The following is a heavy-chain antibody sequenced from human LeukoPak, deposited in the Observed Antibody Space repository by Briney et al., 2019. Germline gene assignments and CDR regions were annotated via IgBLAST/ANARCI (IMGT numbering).Heavy chain of an antibody. CDR1: GFTFSSYA. CDR2: ISYDGSNK. D-gene: IGHD6-13*01. Sequence: PGGSLRLSCAASGFTFSSYAMHWVRQAPGKGLEWVAVISYDGSNKYYADSVKGRFTISRDNSKNTLYLQMNSLRAEDTAVYYCAREGDSSSSDYWGQGTLVTVSS. V-gene: IGHV3-30-3*01. J-gene: IGHJ4*02. CDR3: AREGDSSSSDY.